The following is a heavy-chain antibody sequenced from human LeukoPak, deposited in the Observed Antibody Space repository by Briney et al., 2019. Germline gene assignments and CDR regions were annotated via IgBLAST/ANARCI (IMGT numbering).Heavy chain of an antibody. V-gene: IGHV3-23*01. CDR2: ISFSGGTT. CDR1: GFTFTNYA. J-gene: IGHJ4*02. CDR3: AKASTPFLSDH. Sequence: GGSLRLSCTASGFTFTNYAMSWVRQAPGKGLEWVSSISFSGGTTNYADSVKGRFTISRDNSKNTLYLHMNSLRAEGTAIYYCAKASTPFLSDHWGQGTLVTVSS.